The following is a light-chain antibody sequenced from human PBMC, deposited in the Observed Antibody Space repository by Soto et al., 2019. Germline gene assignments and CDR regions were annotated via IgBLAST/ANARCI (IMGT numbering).Light chain of an antibody. J-gene: IGLJ1*01. CDR3: SSYTGSSTYV. V-gene: IGLV2-14*03. CDR1: SNDVGGYNY. Sequence: QSVLTQPASVSGSPGQSITISCTGTSNDVGGYNYVSWYQQHPGKAPKLMIYDVSNRPSGVSNRFSGSKSANTASLTIFWLQTEDESDYYCSSYTGSSTYVFGTGTKVTVL. CDR2: DVS.